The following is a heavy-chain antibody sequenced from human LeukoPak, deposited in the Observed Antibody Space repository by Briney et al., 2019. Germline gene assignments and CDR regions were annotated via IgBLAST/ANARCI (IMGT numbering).Heavy chain of an antibody. CDR2: ISSSSSYI. CDR1: GFTFSSYT. V-gene: IGHV3-21*01. Sequence: PGGSLRLSCAASGFTFSSYTMNWVRQAPGKGLEWVSSISSSSSYIYYADSVKGRFTISRDNAKNSLYLQMNSLRAEGTAVYYCARDFSDDSSGYYGELDYWGQGTLVTVSS. CDR3: ARDFSDDSSGYYGELDY. J-gene: IGHJ4*02. D-gene: IGHD3-22*01.